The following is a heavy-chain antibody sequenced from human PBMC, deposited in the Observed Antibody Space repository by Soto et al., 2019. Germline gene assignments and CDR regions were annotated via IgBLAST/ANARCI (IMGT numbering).Heavy chain of an antibody. CDR3: SRGSGVTSQNYNYYGMAV. D-gene: IGHD4-17*01. Sequence: ASVKVSCKASGYTFTSYYMHWVRQAPGQGLEWMGIINPSGGSTSYAQKFQGRVTMTRDTSTSTVYMELSSLRSEDTAVYYCSRGSGVTSQNYNYYGMAVWGQGTTVPVSS. V-gene: IGHV1-46*01. J-gene: IGHJ6*02. CDR2: INPSGGST. CDR1: GYTFTSYY.